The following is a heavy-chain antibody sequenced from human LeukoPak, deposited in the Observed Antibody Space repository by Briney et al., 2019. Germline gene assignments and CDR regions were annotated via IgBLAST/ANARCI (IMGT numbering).Heavy chain of an antibody. D-gene: IGHD1-26*01. CDR1: GFTFSSYS. V-gene: IGHV3-21*01. CDR2: ISSSSSYI. J-gene: IGHJ4*02. Sequence: GGSLRLSCAASGFTFSSYSMNWVRQAPGKGLEWVSSISSSSSYIYYADSVKGRFTISRDNAKNSLYLRMNSLRAEDTAVYYCASPIVGATTIDYWGQGTLVTVSS. CDR3: ASPIVGATTIDY.